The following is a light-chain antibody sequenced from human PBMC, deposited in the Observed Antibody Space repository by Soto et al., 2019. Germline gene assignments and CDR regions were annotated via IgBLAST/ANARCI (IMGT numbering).Light chain of an antibody. CDR2: DTS. Sequence: DIVMTQFPLYLPVTPGEQASISCRSSQRLLHSNGYNYLDWYLQKPGQSPQLLIYDTSRLESAVPSRFSASGSGTEFTLTISGRQPDDLATYYCRQYNSYTWTCGEGTKVDIK. CDR1: QRLLHSNGYNY. J-gene: IGKJ1*01. V-gene: IGKV2-28*01. CDR3: RQYNSYTWT.